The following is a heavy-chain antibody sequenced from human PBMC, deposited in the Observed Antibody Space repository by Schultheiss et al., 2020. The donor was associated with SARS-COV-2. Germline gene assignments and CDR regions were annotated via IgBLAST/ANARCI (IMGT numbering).Heavy chain of an antibody. CDR3: ARHLAYSGSYFGY. Sequence: SETLSLTCTVSGGSISSGGYYWSWIRQPPGKGLEWIGEINHSGSTNYNPSLKSRVTISVDTSKNQFSLKLSSVTAADTAVYYCARHLAYSGSYFGYWGQGTLVTVSS. CDR2: INHSGST. V-gene: IGHV4-39*01. J-gene: IGHJ4*02. D-gene: IGHD1-26*01. CDR1: GGSISSGGYY.